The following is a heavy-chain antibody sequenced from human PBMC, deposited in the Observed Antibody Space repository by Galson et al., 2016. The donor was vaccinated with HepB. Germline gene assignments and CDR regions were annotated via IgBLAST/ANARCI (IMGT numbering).Heavy chain of an antibody. CDR1: GGSFSGYY. D-gene: IGHD3-16*02. CDR3: ATTSLYHWNEYGVDF. V-gene: IGHV4-34*01. CDR2: INHSGAT. J-gene: IGHJ4*02. Sequence: SETLSLTCAVYGGSFSGYYWSWIRQPPGKGLEWVGEINHSGATNYNPSLKSRVTISVDTSKNHFSLKLRSVTAADTAVYYCATTSLYHWNEYGVDFWGQGTLVTVSS.